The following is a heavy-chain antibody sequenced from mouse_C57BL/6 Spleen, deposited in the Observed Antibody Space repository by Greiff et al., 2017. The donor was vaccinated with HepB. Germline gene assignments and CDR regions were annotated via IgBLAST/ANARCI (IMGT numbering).Heavy chain of an antibody. Sequence: EVQLQQSGPVLVKPGASVKMSCKASGYTFTDYYMNWVKQSHGKSLEWIGVINPYNGGTSYNQKFKGKATLTVDKSSSTAYMELNSLTSEDSAVYYCARHPLYYGSSYWYFDVWGTGTTVTVSS. CDR3: ARHPLYYGSSYWYFDV. V-gene: IGHV1-19*01. D-gene: IGHD1-1*01. J-gene: IGHJ1*03. CDR1: GYTFTDYY. CDR2: INPYNGGT.